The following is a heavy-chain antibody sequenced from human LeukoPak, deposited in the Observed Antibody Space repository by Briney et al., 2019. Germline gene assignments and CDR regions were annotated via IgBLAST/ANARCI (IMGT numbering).Heavy chain of an antibody. Sequence: SQTLSLICVISGDSVSSNSAAWSWIRQSPSRGLEWLGRTYYRSRWYNEYAGSVKSRITINPDTSKNQFSLQMTSVSPEDTAVYYCARDMGSYGHPFPFDYWGQGTLVTVSS. V-gene: IGHV6-1*01. CDR2: TYYRSRWYN. CDR1: GDSVSSNSAA. CDR3: ARDMGSYGHPFPFDY. J-gene: IGHJ4*02. D-gene: IGHD3-16*01.